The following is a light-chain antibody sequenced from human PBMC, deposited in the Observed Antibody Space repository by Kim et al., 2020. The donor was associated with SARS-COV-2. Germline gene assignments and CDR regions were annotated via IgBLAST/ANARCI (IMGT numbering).Light chain of an antibody. J-gene: IGLJ3*02. V-gene: IGLV1-40*01. Sequence: GVTISCTGSSSNIGAGYDVHWYQQLPGTAPKRLIYGNSNRPSGVPDRFSGSKSGTSASLAITGLQAEDEADYYCQSYDSSLSGSVFGGGTQLTVL. CDR2: GNS. CDR1: SSNIGAGYD. CDR3: QSYDSSLSGSV.